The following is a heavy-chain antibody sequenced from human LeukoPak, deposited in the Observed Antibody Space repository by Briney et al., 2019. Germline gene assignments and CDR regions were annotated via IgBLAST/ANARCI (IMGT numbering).Heavy chain of an antibody. Sequence: RGSLRLSCAASGFTFSSYWMHWVRHAPGKGLVWVSRINSDGRSTSYADSVKGRFTISRDNAKNTLYLQMNSLRAEDTAVYYCARDSRDGYIDYWGQGTLVTVSS. CDR1: GFTFSSYW. J-gene: IGHJ4*02. CDR3: ARDSRDGYIDY. CDR2: INSDGRST. D-gene: IGHD5-24*01. V-gene: IGHV3-74*01.